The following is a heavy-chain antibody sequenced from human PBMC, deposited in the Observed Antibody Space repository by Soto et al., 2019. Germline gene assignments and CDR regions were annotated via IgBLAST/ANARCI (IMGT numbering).Heavy chain of an antibody. Sequence: GGSLRLSCAASGFTVSSNYMSWVRQAPGKGLEWVSVIYSGGSTYYADSVKGRFTISRDNSKNTLYLQMNSLRAEDTAVYYCARVGLYGSGSYISNWGQGTLVTVSS. CDR2: IYSGGST. D-gene: IGHD3-10*01. CDR1: GFTVSSNY. V-gene: IGHV3-53*01. CDR3: ARVGLYGSGSYISN. J-gene: IGHJ4*02.